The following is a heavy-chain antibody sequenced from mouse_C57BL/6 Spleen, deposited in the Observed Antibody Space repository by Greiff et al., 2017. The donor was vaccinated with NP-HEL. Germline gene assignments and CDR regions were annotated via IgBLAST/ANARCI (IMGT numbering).Heavy chain of an antibody. V-gene: IGHV1-55*01. CDR3: AREGIDDYEDYAMDY. CDR2: IYPGSGST. CDR1: GYTFPSYW. D-gene: IGHD2-4*01. Sequence: VQLQQPGAELVKPGASVKMSCKASGYTFPSYWITWVKQRPGQGLEWIGDIYPGSGSTNYNEKFKSKATLTVDTSSSTAYMQLSSLTSEDSAVYDSAREGIDDYEDYAMDYWGQGTSVTVSS. J-gene: IGHJ4*01.